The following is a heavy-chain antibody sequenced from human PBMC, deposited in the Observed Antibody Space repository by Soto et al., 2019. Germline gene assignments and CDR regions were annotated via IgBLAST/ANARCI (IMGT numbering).Heavy chain of an antibody. Sequence: GGSLRLSCAASGLTFSSYGMHWVRQAPGKGLEWVAVISYAGSNKYYADSVKGRFTISRDNSKNTLYLQMNSLRAEDTAVYYCAKQHRTAARLWYFDYWGQGTLVTVSS. CDR3: AKQHRTAARLWYFDY. CDR1: GLTFSSYG. V-gene: IGHV3-30*18. CDR2: ISYAGSNK. D-gene: IGHD6-6*01. J-gene: IGHJ4*02.